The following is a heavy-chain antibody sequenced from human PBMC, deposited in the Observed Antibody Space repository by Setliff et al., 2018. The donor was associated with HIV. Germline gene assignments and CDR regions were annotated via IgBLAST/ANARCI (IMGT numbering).Heavy chain of an antibody. J-gene: IGHJ3*02. CDR2: ISTSGIT. D-gene: IGHD4-17*01. CDR3: ARLGMTTVGIGDVFDI. Sequence: ASETLSLTCTVSGDSINSGLYYWSWIRQPAGRGLEWIGRISTSGITNYNPSLKSRVTISVDTSKNQFSLRVRSVTAADTAVYYCARLGMTTVGIGDVFDIWGQVTMVTVSS. CDR1: GDSINSGLYY. V-gene: IGHV4-61*02.